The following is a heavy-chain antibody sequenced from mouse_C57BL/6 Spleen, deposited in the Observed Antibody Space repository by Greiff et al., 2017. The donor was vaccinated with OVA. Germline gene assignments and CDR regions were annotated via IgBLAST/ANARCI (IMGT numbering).Heavy chain of an antibody. J-gene: IGHJ2*01. CDR3: ARAYYSNDYLDY. CDR2: ISSGSSSI. D-gene: IGHD2-5*01. Sequence: EVKVVESGGGLVKPGGSLKLSCAASGFTFSDYGMHWVRQAPEKGLEWVAYISSGSSSIYYADTVKGRFTISRDNAKNTLFLQMTSLRSEDTAMYYCARAYYSNDYLDYWGQGTTLTVSS. CDR1: GFTFSDYG. V-gene: IGHV5-17*01.